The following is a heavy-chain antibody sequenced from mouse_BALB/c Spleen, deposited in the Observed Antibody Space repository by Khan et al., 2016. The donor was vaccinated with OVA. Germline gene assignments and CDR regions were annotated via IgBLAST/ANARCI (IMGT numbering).Heavy chain of an antibody. Sequence: EVQLQESGPGLVKPSQSLSLTCSVSGYYITSGYFWNWIRKFAGNKLGWMGYIRDGGTFKYNPTLKNRITITRDTSKNQFFLQLNSVTTEYSATCYCARSGRWFDYWGQGTLVTVSA. CDR2: IRDGGTF. CDR1: GYYITSGYF. J-gene: IGHJ3*01. CDR3: ARSGRWFDY. D-gene: IGHD3-1*01. V-gene: IGHV3-6*02.